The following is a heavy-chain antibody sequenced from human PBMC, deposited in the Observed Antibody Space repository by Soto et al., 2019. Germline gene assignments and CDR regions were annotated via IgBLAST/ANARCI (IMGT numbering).Heavy chain of an antibody. CDR3: ATVPIAEGAFDI. V-gene: IGHV1-8*01. J-gene: IGHJ3*02. D-gene: IGHD2-15*01. CDR2: MNPNSANT. CDR1: GYTFTSYD. Sequence: ASVKVSCKASGYTFTSYDINWVRQATGQGLEWMGWMNPNSANTGYAQKFQGRVTMTRNTSISTAYMELSSLRSEDTAVYYCATVPIAEGAFDIWGQGTMVTVSS.